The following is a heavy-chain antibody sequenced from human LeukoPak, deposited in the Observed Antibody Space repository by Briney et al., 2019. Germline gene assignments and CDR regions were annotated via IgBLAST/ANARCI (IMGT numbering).Heavy chain of an antibody. CDR2: INPNSGGT. CDR3: ARDPPLRYFDWLLSSSELMDV. D-gene: IGHD3-9*01. V-gene: IGHV1-2*02. CDR1: GYTFTGYY. J-gene: IGHJ6*02. Sequence: GASVKVSCKASGYTFTGYYMHWVRQAPGQGLEWMGWINPNSGGTNYAQKFQGRVTMTRDTSISTAYMELSRLRSDDTAVYYCARDPPLRYFDWLLSSSELMDVWGQGTTVTVSS.